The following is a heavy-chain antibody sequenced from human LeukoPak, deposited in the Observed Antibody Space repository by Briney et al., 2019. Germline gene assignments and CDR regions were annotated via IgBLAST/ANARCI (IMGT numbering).Heavy chain of an antibody. V-gene: IGHV3-30-3*01. CDR1: TFTFSSYT. Sequence: GGSLRLSCAASTFTFSSYTMHWVRQAPGKGLEWVAVISADGINKYYGDSVSGRFTISRDNSKNTLYLQLNSLRTEDTALYYCARAYCTGGTCFKDYWGQGTLVTVSS. CDR2: ISADGINK. D-gene: IGHD2-8*02. CDR3: ARAYCTGGTCFKDY. J-gene: IGHJ4*02.